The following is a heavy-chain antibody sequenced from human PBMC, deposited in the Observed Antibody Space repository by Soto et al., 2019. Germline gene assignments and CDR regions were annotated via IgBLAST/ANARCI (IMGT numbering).Heavy chain of an antibody. CDR1: GFTFRSYG. J-gene: IGHJ4*02. CDR3: ARGDVTYGDSFYFNY. CDR2: IWYDGSNK. Sequence: PGGSLRLSCAASGFTFRSYGMHWVRQAPGKGLEWAAVIWYDGSNKYYVDSVKGRFTISRDNSKNTLYLQMNSLRAEDTAVYYCARGDVTYGDSFYFNYWGQGTLVTVSS. D-gene: IGHD4-17*01. V-gene: IGHV3-33*08.